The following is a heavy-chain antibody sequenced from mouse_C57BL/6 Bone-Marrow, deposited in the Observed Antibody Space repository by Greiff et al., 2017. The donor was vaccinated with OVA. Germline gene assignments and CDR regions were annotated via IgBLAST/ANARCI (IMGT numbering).Heavy chain of an antibody. V-gene: IGHV5-6*01. J-gene: IGHJ1*03. D-gene: IGHD2-4*01. CDR3: ARHEGDYDGYFDV. Sequence: DVHLVESGGDLVKPGGSLKLSCAASGFTFSSYGMSWVRQTPDKRLEWVATISSGGSYTYSPDSVKGRFTISRDNAKNTLYLQMSSLKSEETAMYYCARHEGDYDGYFDVWGTGTTVTVSS. CDR2: ISSGGSYT. CDR1: GFTFSSYG.